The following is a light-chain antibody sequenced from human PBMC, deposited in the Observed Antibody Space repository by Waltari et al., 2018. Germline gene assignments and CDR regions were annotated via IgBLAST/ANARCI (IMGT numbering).Light chain of an antibody. Sequence: DIQMTQSPSTLSAPVGDRVTITCRASQTVGTWLAWYQQKPGKAPKLLIYKTSILESGVPSRFSGSGSGTDFTLTISRLQPDDFATYFCHQYSSFSQTFGQGTRVEVK. J-gene: IGKJ1*01. CDR1: QTVGTW. CDR3: HQYSSFSQT. V-gene: IGKV1-5*03. CDR2: KTS.